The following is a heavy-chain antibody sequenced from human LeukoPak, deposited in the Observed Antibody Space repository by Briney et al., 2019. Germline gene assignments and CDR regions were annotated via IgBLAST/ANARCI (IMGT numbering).Heavy chain of an antibody. CDR1: GGSINSGGHY. J-gene: IGHJ2*01. CDR3: ARVRTNTNWYFDL. Sequence: SETLSLTCTVSGGSINSGGHYWSWIRQHPGKGLEWIGYIHYSGSTYYNPSLKSRIIISADTSKNQFSLRLSSVTAADTAVYYCARVRTNTNWYFDLWGRGTLVTVSS. V-gene: IGHV4-31*03. CDR2: IHYSGST. D-gene: IGHD1/OR15-1a*01.